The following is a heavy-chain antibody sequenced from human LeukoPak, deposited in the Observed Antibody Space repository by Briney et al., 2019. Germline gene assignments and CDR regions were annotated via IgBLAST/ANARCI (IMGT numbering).Heavy chain of an antibody. CDR2: ISPDTTTT. V-gene: IGHV3-48*01. J-gene: IGHJ4*02. CDR1: GFTFSDHG. CDR3: TRRLAS. Sequence: GGSLRLSCAASGFTFSDHGMNWFRQAPGKGLEWVSYISPDTTTTYYADSVKGRFTISRDNAKNSLYLQMNSLRAEDTALYYCTRRLASWGQGTLVTVPS.